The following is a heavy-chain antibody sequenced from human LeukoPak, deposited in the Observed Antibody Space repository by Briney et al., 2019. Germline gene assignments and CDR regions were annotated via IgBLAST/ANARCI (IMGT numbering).Heavy chain of an antibody. V-gene: IGHV3-9*01. CDR2: ISWNSGSI. D-gene: IGHD4-11*01. Sequence: GGSLRLSCAASGLTFDDYAMHWVRQAPGKGLEWVSGISWNSGSIGYADSVKGRFTISRDNAKNSLYLQMNSLRAEDTALYYCAKEFTTVTTSGFDYWGQGTLVTVSS. CDR1: GLTFDDYA. CDR3: AKEFTTVTTSGFDY. J-gene: IGHJ4*02.